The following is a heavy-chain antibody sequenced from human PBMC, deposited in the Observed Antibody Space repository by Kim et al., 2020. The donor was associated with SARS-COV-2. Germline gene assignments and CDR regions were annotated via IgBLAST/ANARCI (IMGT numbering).Heavy chain of an antibody. CDR2: IYYSGST. CDR1: GGSISSSSYY. D-gene: IGHD3-3*01. CDR3: ARFGTYYDFWSGFRYFDY. Sequence: SETLSLTCTVSGGSISSSSYYWGWIRQPPGKGLEWIGSIYYSGSTYYNPSLKSRVTISVDTSKNQFSLKLSSVTAADTAVYYCARFGTYYDFWSGFRYFDYWGQGTLVTVSS. J-gene: IGHJ4*02. V-gene: IGHV4-39*01.